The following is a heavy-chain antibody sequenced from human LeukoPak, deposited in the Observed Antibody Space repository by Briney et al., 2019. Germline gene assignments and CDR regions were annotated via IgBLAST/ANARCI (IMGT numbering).Heavy chain of an antibody. D-gene: IGHD6-6*01. CDR3: ATHSSSSNLFDY. J-gene: IGHJ4*02. V-gene: IGHV4-61*08. CDR2: IYYSGTT. CDR1: GGSISSGGYS. Sequence: SQTLSLTCAVSGGSISSGGYSWSWIRQPPGKGLEWIGYIYYSGTTNYNPSLKSRVTISVDTSKNQFSLKLSSVTAADTAVYYCATHSSSSNLFDYWGQGTLVTVSS.